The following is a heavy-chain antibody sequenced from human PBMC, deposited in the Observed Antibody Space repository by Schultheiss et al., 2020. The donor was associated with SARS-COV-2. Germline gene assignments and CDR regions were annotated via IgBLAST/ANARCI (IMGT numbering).Heavy chain of an antibody. CDR2: IYYSGST. Sequence: SETLSLTCTVSGGSVSSGSYYWSWIRQPPGKGLEWIGYIYYSGSTNYNPSLKSRVTISVDTSKNQFSLKLSSVTAAETAVYYCARGAYAFDIWGQGTMVTVAS. D-gene: IGHD2-21*01. CDR3: ARGAYAFDI. J-gene: IGHJ3*02. V-gene: IGHV4-61*01. CDR1: GGSVSSGSYY.